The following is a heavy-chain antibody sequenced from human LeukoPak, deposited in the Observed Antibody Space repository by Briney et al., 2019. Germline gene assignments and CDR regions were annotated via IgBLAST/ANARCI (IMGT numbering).Heavy chain of an antibody. CDR2: MNPNSGNT. CDR1: GYTFTSYD. D-gene: IGHD6-13*01. J-gene: IGHJ4*02. CDR3: ARVYSSSWPQFN. Sequence: ASVKVSCKASGYTFTSYDINWVRQATAQGLEWMGWMNPNSGNTGYAQKFQGRVTMTRNTSISTAYMELSSLRSEDTAVYYCARVYSSSWPQFNWGQGTLVTVYS. V-gene: IGHV1-8*01.